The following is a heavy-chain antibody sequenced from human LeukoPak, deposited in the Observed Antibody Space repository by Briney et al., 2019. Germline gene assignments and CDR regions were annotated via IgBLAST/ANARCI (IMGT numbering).Heavy chain of an antibody. CDR3: TRVVNGGHFDY. V-gene: IGHV4-59*01. Sequence: PSETLSLTCTVSGASINDYYWTWIRQPPGKGLEWIGYVYHTGTSGYHPSLKSRVAMSLDTSKNQLSLKLSSVTAADTAVYFCTRVVNGGHFDYWGQGTLDTVSS. CDR1: GASINDYY. CDR2: VYHTGTS. J-gene: IGHJ4*02. D-gene: IGHD2-8*01.